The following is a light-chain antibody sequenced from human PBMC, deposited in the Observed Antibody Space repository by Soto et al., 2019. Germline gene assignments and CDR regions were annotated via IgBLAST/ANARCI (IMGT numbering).Light chain of an antibody. Sequence: QSVLTQPPSASRTPGQRVTIPCSGSSSDIGSNSVNWYQQLPGAAPRLLIYGNDHRPSGVPDRFSASKSGTSASLAISGLRSEDEAFYYCATCSDSLKGWVFGGGTKLTVL. CDR3: ATCSDSLKGWV. CDR2: GND. V-gene: IGLV1-44*01. J-gene: IGLJ3*02. CDR1: SSDIGSNS.